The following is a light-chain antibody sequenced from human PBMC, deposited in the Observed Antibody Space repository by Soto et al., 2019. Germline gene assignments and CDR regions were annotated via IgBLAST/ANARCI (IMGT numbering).Light chain of an antibody. CDR1: QSISNW. Sequence: DIQMTKSPSTLSVSYEDGVTITCRASQSISNWLAWYQQKPGEAPKLLIYKASNLENGVPSRFSGSGSGTEFTLAISSLQPEDFATYYCQQYNSYPWTFGQGTKVDIK. J-gene: IGKJ1*01. CDR2: KAS. V-gene: IGKV1-5*03. CDR3: QQYNSYPWT.